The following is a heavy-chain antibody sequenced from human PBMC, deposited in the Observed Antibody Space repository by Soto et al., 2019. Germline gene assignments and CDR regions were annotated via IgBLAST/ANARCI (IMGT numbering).Heavy chain of an antibody. CDR2: INHSGST. CDR3: ARGLPYDILTGYYYYGMDV. V-gene: IGHV4-34*01. Sequence: SETLSLTCAVYGGSFSGYYWSRIRQPPGKGLEWIGEINHSGSTNYNPSLKSRVTISVDTSTNQFSLKLSSVTAADTAVYYCARGLPYDILTGYYYYGMDVWGQGTTVTVSS. J-gene: IGHJ6*02. CDR1: GGSFSGYY. D-gene: IGHD3-9*01.